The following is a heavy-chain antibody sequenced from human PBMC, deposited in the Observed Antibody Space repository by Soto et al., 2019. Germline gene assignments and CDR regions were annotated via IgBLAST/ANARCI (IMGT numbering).Heavy chain of an antibody. CDR1: GFTFGDYA. J-gene: IGHJ3*02. CDR2: IRSKAYGGTT. D-gene: IGHD6-13*01. V-gene: IGHV3-49*04. CDR3: TRDLGSSSWYSAFDI. Sequence: GGSLRLSCTASGFTFGDYAMSWVRQAPGKGLEWVGFIRSKAYGGTTEYAASVKGRFTISRDDSKSIAYLQMNSLKTEDTAVYYCTRDLGSSSWYSAFDIWGQGTMVTVSS.